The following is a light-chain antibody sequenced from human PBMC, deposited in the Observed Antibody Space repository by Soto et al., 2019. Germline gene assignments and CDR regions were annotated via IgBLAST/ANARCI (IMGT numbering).Light chain of an antibody. CDR1: QRISNY. J-gene: IGKJ3*01. CDR2: AAS. CDR3: QQTYSTPFT. V-gene: IGKV1-39*01. Sequence: IQMTQSPSSLSASVGDRVTITCRASQRISNYLNWYQQKPGKAPKLLIYAASNLQSGVPSRFSGSGSGTYFTLTISNLQPEDFATYYCQQTYSTPFTFGPGTKVDIK.